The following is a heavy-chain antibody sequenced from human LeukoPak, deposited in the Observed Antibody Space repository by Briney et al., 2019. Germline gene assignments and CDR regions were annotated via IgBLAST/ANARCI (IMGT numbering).Heavy chain of an antibody. Sequence: GGSLRLSCEASGFVFSIHAMSWVRQAPGKGLEWVAAISNGYYYADSVKGRFTISRDNAKNSLYPQMNSLRAEDTAAYYCARLHSGGYDYWGQGTLVTVSS. CDR1: GFVFSIHA. CDR2: ISNGY. CDR3: ARLHSGGYDY. V-gene: IGHV3-69-1*01. J-gene: IGHJ4*02. D-gene: IGHD6-25*01.